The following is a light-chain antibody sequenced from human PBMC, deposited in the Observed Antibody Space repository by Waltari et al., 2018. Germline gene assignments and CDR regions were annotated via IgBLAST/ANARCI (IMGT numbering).Light chain of an antibody. CDR2: EVN. CDR3: DSYTSTSSLPYV. J-gene: IGLJ1*01. Sequence: QSALTQPASVSGSPGQSIAISCIGTSSYVGGYKYVSWSQQYPGKAPKLIIYEVNNRPSGVSNRFSGSKSGKTASLTISGLQPEDEAAYFCDSYTSTSSLPYVFGTGTKVTVL. CDR1: SSYVGGYKY. V-gene: IGLV2-14*01.